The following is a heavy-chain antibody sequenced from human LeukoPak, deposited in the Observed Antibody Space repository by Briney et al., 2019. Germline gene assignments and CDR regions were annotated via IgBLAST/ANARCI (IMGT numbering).Heavy chain of an antibody. CDR2: ISSGSSTI. J-gene: IGHJ4*02. CDR1: GFTFSSYS. CDR3: ARSYGYSYGEDY. Sequence: GGSLRLSCAASGFTFSSYSMNWVRQAPGRGLEWVSYISSGSSTIYYADSVKGRFAISRDNAKNSLYPQMNSLRDEDTAVYYCARSYGYSYGEDYWGQGTLVTVSS. D-gene: IGHD5-18*01. V-gene: IGHV3-48*02.